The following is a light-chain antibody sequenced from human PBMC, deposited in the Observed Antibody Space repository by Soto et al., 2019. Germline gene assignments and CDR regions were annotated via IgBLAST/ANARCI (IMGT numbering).Light chain of an antibody. CDR1: SSDVCGYNY. V-gene: IGLV2-14*03. CDR2: DVS. J-gene: IGLJ2*01. Sequence: QSALTQPASVSGSPGQSITISCTGTSSDVCGYNYVSWYQHHPGKAPKLMIYDVSNRPSGVSNRFSGSKSGNTASLTISGLQAEDEADYYCSSYTSSSPVVFGGGTKLTVL. CDR3: SSYTSSSPVV.